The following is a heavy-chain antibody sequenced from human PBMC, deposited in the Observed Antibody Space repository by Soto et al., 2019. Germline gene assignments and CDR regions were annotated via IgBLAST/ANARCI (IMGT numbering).Heavy chain of an antibody. J-gene: IGHJ4*02. CDR3: AKDHIVAAAPDY. Sequence: QVQLVESGGGVVQPGRSLRLSCAASGFTFDTYGMHWVRQAPGKGLEWVAVISCDGSNRYYAESVKGRLTIFRDNSKNTLYLQMNSLRSEDTAVYYCAKDHIVAAAPDYWGQGTLVTVSS. CDR2: ISCDGSNR. CDR1: GFTFDTYG. D-gene: IGHD2-2*01. V-gene: IGHV3-30*18.